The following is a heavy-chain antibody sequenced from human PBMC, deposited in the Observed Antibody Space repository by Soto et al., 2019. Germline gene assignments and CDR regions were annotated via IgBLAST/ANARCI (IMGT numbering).Heavy chain of an antibody. V-gene: IGHV1-69*02. CDR3: TIGSWSGEVFDI. J-gene: IGHJ3*02. CDR2: IIPMLGIA. D-gene: IGHD2-21*01. Sequence: QVQLVQSGAEVKKPGSAVKVSCKASGGTFSTYSMFWVRQAPGQGLEWMGRIIPMLGIANYAQKFQGRVTITADNSTGTAYMELSSMRSEDTALYYCTIGSWSGEVFDIWGQGTMVTVSS. CDR1: GGTFSTYS.